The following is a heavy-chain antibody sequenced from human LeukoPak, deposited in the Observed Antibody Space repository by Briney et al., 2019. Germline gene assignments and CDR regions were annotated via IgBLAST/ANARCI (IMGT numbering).Heavy chain of an antibody. Sequence: PSETLSLTCTISGSSIGTYSWSWVRQPPGKGLEWVGYIYTTGSTHYNPSLKSRVTMSLDTSKNQFSLKPSSVTAADTAVYYCAREEYAFNSYMDFWGKGTTVTVSS. V-gene: IGHV4-4*09. CDR1: GSSIGTYS. D-gene: IGHD2-2*01. CDR3: AREEYAFNSYMDF. CDR2: IYTTGST. J-gene: IGHJ6*03.